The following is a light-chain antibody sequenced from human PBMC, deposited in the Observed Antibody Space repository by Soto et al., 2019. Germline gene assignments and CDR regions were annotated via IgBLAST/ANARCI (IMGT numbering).Light chain of an antibody. V-gene: IGKV3-11*01. CDR2: DAS. CDR1: QSVGSY. J-gene: IGKJ1*01. CDR3: QLRSNWLTWT. Sequence: IVLTQSPATLSLSPGERATLSCRASQSVGSYLAWYQQKPGQAPRLLIYDASNRATGIPARFSGSGSGTDFTLTISSLEPEDFAVYYCQLRSNWLTWTFGQGTKVKIK.